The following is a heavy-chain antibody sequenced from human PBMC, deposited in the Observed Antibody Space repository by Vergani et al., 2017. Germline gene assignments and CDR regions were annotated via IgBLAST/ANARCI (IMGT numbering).Heavy chain of an antibody. V-gene: IGHV1-46*01. CDR3: ARDQGSRGGDFDY. CDR2: INPSGGST. D-gene: IGHD3-16*01. CDR1: GYTFTSHY. J-gene: IGHJ4*02. Sequence: QVQLVQSGAEVKKPGASVKVSCKASGYTFTSHYMHWVRQAPGQGLEWMGIINPSGGSTTYAQNFQGRVTVSRDTSTTTVYMGRSSLRSEDTAGYYCARDQGSRGGDFDYWGQGTLVTVSS.